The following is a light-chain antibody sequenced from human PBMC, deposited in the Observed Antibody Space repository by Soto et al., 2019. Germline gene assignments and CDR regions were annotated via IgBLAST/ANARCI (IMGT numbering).Light chain of an antibody. Sequence: EIVLTQSPGTLSLSPGERATLSCRASQSVSSNYLAWYQQKPGQAPRLLIYGASSRATGIPDRFSGSGSGTDFTLTISRLEPEDFATYYCQQSYSTLRTFGQGTKVEIK. CDR1: QSVSSNY. CDR2: GAS. CDR3: QQSYSTLRT. V-gene: IGKV3-20*01. J-gene: IGKJ1*01.